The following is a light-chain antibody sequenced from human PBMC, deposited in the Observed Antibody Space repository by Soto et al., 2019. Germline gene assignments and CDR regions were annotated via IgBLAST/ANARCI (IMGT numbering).Light chain of an antibody. Sequence: QSALTQPRSVSGSPGQAVTISCTGTNSDVGGYKYGSWYQQYPGKAPKLMIYDVSKRPSGVPDRFSGSKSVNTASLTISGLQAEDEADYFCCSYAGSYSYVFGTGTKVTVL. CDR3: CSYAGSYSYV. CDR1: NSDVGGYKY. CDR2: DVS. V-gene: IGLV2-11*01. J-gene: IGLJ1*01.